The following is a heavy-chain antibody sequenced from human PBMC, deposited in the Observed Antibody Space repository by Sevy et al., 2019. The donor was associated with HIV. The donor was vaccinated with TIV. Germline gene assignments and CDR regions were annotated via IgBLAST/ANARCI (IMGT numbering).Heavy chain of an antibody. V-gene: IGHV3-33*06. CDR1: GFTVSSYG. CDR3: AKGYYYDSSGYWKDAFDI. D-gene: IGHD3-22*01. CDR2: IYYDGVNK. Sequence: GGSLRLSCAASGFTVSSYGMHWVRQAPGKGLEWVAVIYYDGVNKFYAHSVKGRFTISRDNSKNTLYLQMNSLRAEDTAVYYCAKGYYYDSSGYWKDAFDIWGPGTMVTVSS. J-gene: IGHJ3*02.